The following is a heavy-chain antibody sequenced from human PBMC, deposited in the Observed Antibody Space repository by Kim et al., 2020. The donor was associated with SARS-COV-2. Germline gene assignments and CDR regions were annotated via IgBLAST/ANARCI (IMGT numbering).Heavy chain of an antibody. CDR2: ITGNGDRT. D-gene: IGHD3-22*01. V-gene: IGHV3-23*01. CDR1: GFTFRIYA. Sequence: GGSLRLSCAASGFTFRIYAMRWVSQATGKGLECVSSITGNGDRTQYADSVKGRFTISRDNSKNTLFVQMNSLRVEDTAVYYCVNNYYDTGSLPYF. CDR3: VNNYYDTGSLPYF. J-gene: IGHJ2*01.